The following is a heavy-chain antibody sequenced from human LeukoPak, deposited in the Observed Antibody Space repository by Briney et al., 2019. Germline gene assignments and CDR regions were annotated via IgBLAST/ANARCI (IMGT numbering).Heavy chain of an antibody. CDR1: GFTFSSYW. Sequence: GGSLRLSCAASGFTFSSYWMSWVRQAPGKGMEWVANIKQDGSEKYYVDSVKGRFTISRDNAKNSLYMQMNSLRADDTAVYYCARGGYDSSGYYPDYYYYGMDVWGQGTTVTVSS. V-gene: IGHV3-7*01. CDR2: IKQDGSEK. D-gene: IGHD3-22*01. CDR3: ARGGYDSSGYYPDYYYYGMDV. J-gene: IGHJ6*02.